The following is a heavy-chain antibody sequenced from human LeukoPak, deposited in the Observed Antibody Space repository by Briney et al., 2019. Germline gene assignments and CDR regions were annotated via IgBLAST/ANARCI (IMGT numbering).Heavy chain of an antibody. CDR3: AKSSSSWSYYFNY. CDR2: ITITGSSP. Sequence: GGSLRLSCAASGFTFSGYAMAWVRQAPGKGLEWVSSITITGSSPSYADSVKGRFTVPRDNSKNTLYLQMNSLRAEDTAVYFCAKSSSSWSYYFNYWGQGTLVTVSS. V-gene: IGHV3-23*01. CDR1: GFTFSGYA. D-gene: IGHD6-13*01. J-gene: IGHJ4*02.